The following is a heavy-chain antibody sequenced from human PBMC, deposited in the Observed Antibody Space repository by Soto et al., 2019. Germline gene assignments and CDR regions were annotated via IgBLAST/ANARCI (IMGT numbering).Heavy chain of an antibody. J-gene: IGHJ3*02. CDR1: GGTFSSYA. Sequence: QVQLVQSGAEVKKPGSSVKVSCKASGGTFSSYAISWVRQAPGQGLEWMGGIIPIFGTAKYAQKFQGRVTITADESTSTAYMELSRLRSEDTAVYYCARGPPHLLRGAFDIWGQGTMVTVSS. V-gene: IGHV1-69*01. D-gene: IGHD2-15*01. CDR3: ARGPPHLLRGAFDI. CDR2: IIPIFGTA.